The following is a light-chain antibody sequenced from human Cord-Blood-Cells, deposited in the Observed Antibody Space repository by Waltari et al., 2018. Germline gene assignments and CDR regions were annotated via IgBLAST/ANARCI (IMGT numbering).Light chain of an antibody. V-gene: IGLV3-21*04. Sequence: SYVLTQPPSVSVAPGKTARITCGGNNIGSKSVHWYQQKPGQAPVLVIYYDSDRPSGIPERFSGSNSGNTATLTISRVEAWDEVDYYCQVWDSSSDHYVFGTGTKVTVL. CDR2: YDS. CDR3: QVWDSSSDHYV. CDR1: NIGSKS. J-gene: IGLJ1*01.